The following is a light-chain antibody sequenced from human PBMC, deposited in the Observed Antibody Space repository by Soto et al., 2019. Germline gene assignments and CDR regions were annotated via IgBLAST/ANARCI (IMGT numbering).Light chain of an antibody. V-gene: IGKV1-5*01. Sequence: DIQMTQSPSTLSAPVGDRVTISCRASQSISNWLAWFQQKPGKAPKLLIYDASTLESGVPSRFSGSGSGTEFTLTLSSLQPDDFATYYCQQYNSYSYTFGPGTKLEIK. CDR2: DAS. CDR1: QSISNW. CDR3: QQYNSYSYT. J-gene: IGKJ2*01.